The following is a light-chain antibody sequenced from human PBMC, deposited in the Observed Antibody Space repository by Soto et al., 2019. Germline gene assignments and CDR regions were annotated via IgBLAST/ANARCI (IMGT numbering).Light chain of an antibody. CDR1: RGHLNSA. CDR3: QTWGTGIRV. J-gene: IGLJ3*02. V-gene: IGLV4-69*01. CDR2: VDSDGSH. Sequence: QPLLTQSPSASASLGASVRLTCTLSRGHLNSAIAWHQQQPGKGPRYLMKVDSDGSHTKGDDIPDRFSGSSSGAERYLSISSLQSDDEADYYCQTWGTGIRVFGGGTKLTVL.